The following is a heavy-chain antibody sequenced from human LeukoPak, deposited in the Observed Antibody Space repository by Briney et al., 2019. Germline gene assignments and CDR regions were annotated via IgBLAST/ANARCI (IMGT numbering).Heavy chain of an antibody. J-gene: IGHJ5*02. CDR1: GFTFSSYG. Sequence: PGRSLRLSCAASGFTFSSYGMHWVRQAPGKGLEWVAVIWYDGSNKYYADSVKGRFTISRDSSKNTLYLQMNSLRAEDTAVYYCAKDLGYFEAWGQGTLVTVSS. CDR2: IWYDGSNK. V-gene: IGHV3-33*06. D-gene: IGHD3-9*01. CDR3: AKDLGYFEA.